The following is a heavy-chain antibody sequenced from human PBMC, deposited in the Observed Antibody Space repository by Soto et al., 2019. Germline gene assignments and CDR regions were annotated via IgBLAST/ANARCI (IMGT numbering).Heavy chain of an antibody. Sequence: PGGSLRLSCAASGFTFSNAWMNWVRPAPEKGLEWDGRIKRKTDGGTTDYASPGKGRFTIARYDSKNTLYLQMNSLKTEDTSVYYCTTDHPVSGWELHIPNTWGQGTLVTVSS. CDR1: GFTFSNAW. D-gene: IGHD1-26*01. J-gene: IGHJ5*02. CDR2: IKRKTDGGTT. CDR3: TTDHPVSGWELHIPNT. V-gene: IGHV3-15*07.